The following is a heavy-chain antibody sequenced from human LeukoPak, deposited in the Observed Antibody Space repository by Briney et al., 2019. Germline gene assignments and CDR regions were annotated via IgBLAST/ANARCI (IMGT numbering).Heavy chain of an antibody. CDR1: GGSMSSYY. CDR3: ARGLGDPITIFGVVTHFDY. V-gene: IGHV4-59*01. D-gene: IGHD3-3*01. J-gene: IGHJ4*02. CDR2: IYYSGST. Sequence: KSSETLSLTCTVSGGSMSSYYWSWIRQPPGKGLEWIGYIYYSGSTNYNPSLKSRVTISVDTSKNQFSLKLSSVTAADTAVYYCARGLGDPITIFGVVTHFDYWGQGTLVTVSS.